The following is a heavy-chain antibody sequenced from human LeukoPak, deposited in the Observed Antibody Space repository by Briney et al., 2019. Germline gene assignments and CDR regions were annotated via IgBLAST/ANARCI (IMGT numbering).Heavy chain of an antibody. CDR2: IWFDGSNK. V-gene: IGHV3-33*01. CDR3: ARVTQAVAGTFDY. J-gene: IGHJ4*02. CDR1: GFSFSTYA. D-gene: IGHD6-19*01. Sequence: GGSLRLSCAASGFSFSTYAMHWVRQAPGKGLEWVAAIWFDGSNKYYADSLKGRFTISRDNSKNTLFLQMSNLRADDTALYYRARVTQAVAGTFDYWGQGTLVTVSS.